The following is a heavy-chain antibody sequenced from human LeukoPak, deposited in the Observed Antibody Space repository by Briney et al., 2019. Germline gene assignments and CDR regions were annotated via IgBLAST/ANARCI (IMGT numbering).Heavy chain of an antibody. Sequence: PGGSLRLSCAASGFTFSSYGMHWVRQAPGKGLEWVAVISYDGSNKYYADSVKGRFTISRDNSKNTLYLQMNSPRAEDTAVYYCAKDDGGWLQIDYWGQGTLVTVSS. CDR2: ISYDGSNK. V-gene: IGHV3-30*18. D-gene: IGHD5-24*01. CDR3: AKDDGGWLQIDY. J-gene: IGHJ4*02. CDR1: GFTFSSYG.